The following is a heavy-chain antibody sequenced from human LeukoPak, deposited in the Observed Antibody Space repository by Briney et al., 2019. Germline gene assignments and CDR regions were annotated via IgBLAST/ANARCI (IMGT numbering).Heavy chain of an antibody. CDR2: IRSKAYGGTT. D-gene: IGHD3-3*01. Sequence: GGSLRLSCTASGFTFGDYAMSWVRQAPGKGLEWVGFIRSKAYGGTTEYAASVKGRFTISRDDSKSIAYLQMNSPKTEDTAVYYCTRAHYDFWSGYYIDWGQGTLVTVSS. J-gene: IGHJ4*02. CDR3: TRAHYDFWSGYYID. V-gene: IGHV3-49*04. CDR1: GFTFGDYA.